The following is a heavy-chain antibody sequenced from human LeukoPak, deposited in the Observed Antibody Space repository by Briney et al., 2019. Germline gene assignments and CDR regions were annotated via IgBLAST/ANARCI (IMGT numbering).Heavy chain of an antibody. CDR3: AREKVIGHSPYDAFDI. D-gene: IGHD3/OR15-3a*01. CDR2: ITGSSSSI. Sequence: GGSLRLSCAASGFTFSTSGRNWVRQAPGKGLEWVSSITGSSSSIYYRDSVKGRFTISRDNAKNSLYLQMNSLRAEDTAVYYCAREKVIGHSPYDAFDIWGQGTLVTVSS. V-gene: IGHV3-21*01. J-gene: IGHJ3*02. CDR1: GFTFSTSG.